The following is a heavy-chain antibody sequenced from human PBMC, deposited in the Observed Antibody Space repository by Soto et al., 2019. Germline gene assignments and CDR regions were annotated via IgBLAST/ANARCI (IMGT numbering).Heavy chain of an antibody. CDR2: ISGRGGNT. D-gene: IGHD4-17*01. J-gene: IGHJ3*01. Sequence: EVQLLESGGGLVQPGGSLRLSCAASGFTFSIFAMSWHRQAPGKGLEWVSTISGRGGNTYYADSVKGRFTISRDNSKNTLNLQMNGLRREDTAVYYCAKDRGTGDYGVNAVDVWAEGTMGTVSS. V-gene: IGHV3-23*01. CDR1: GFTFSIFA. CDR3: AKDRGTGDYGVNAVDV.